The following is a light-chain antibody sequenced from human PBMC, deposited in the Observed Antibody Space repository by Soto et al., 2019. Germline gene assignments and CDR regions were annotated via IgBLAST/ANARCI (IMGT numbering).Light chain of an antibody. J-gene: IGKJ4*01. CDR2: DAS. CDR1: QSVSRNY. CDR3: QQCSTSPLT. V-gene: IGKV3-20*01. Sequence: EIVLTQSPGTPSLSPGERATLSCRASQSVSRNYLAWYQQRPGQAPRLLIYDASRRATGIPDRFSGSGSGTDFTLTISRLEPEDFAVYYCQQCSTSPLTFGGGTKVEI.